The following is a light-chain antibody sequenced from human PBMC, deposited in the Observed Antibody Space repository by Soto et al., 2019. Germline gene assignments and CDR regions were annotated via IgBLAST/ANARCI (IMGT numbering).Light chain of an antibody. CDR2: NVS. J-gene: IGLJ1*01. CDR1: SSDVGAYNF. Sequence: QSVLTQPASVSGSPGQSITISCTGTSSDVGAYNFVSWYRQHPGKAPKLIIYNVSDRPSGVSNRFSGSKSANTASLTISGLQAEDEADCYCTSATSRGNYVFGTGTKLTVL. CDR3: TSATSRGNYV. V-gene: IGLV2-14*03.